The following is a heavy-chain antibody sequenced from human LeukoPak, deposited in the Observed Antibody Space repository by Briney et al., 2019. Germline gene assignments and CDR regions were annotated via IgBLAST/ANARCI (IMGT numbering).Heavy chain of an antibody. J-gene: IGHJ4*02. CDR1: GDSISNYY. V-gene: IGHV4-4*07. D-gene: IGHD6-13*01. CDR2: IYTSGST. Sequence: PSETLSLTCTVSGDSISNYYWSWIRQPAGRGLEWIGRIYTSGSTNYNPSLKSRVTISVDTFKNQFSLKLSSVTAADTAVYYCASGSAAGYPDWGQGTLVTVSS. CDR3: ASGSAAGYPD.